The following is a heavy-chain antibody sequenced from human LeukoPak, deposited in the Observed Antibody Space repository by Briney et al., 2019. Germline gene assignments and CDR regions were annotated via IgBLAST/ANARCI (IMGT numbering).Heavy chain of an antibody. D-gene: IGHD3-10*01. CDR3: ATRESSMARTH. CDR2: INEVGTKE. Sequence: GGSLRLSCAASGFTFSSYSMNWVRQVPGKGLEWVANINEVGTKEDYVDSVRGRFTISRDNTKNTLYLQMNSLRAEDTALYYCATRESSMARTHWGQGTLVTVSS. CDR1: GFTFSSYS. J-gene: IGHJ4*02. V-gene: IGHV3-7*01.